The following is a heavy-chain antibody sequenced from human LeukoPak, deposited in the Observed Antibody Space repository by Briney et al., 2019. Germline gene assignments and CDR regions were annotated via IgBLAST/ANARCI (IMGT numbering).Heavy chain of an antibody. CDR3: ARGKGDPAGPFDY. J-gene: IGHJ4*02. CDR2: IIPIFGTA. CDR1: GGTFSSYA. Sequence: SVKVSCKASGGTFSSYAISWVRQAPGQGLEWMGGIIPIFGTANYAQKFQGRVTITADESTSTAYMELSSLRSEDTVVYYCARGKGDPAGPFDYWGQGTLVTVSS. V-gene: IGHV1-69*13. D-gene: IGHD2-2*01.